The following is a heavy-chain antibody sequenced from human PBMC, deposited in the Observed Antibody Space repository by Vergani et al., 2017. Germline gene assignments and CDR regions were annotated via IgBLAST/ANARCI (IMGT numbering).Heavy chain of an antibody. V-gene: IGHV4-59*04. CDR1: SDSISNYY. D-gene: IGHD6-19*01. CDR2: IYYTGTT. Sequence: QVLLQESGPGLVKPSETLSLTCSVSSDSISNYYWSWIRQPPGKGLEWIGYIYYTGTTYYNEAHKSRLTISVDTSKNQFSLNLTSVTAADTAVYYCTRHGRSGWAGYFQHWGQGTLVTASS. J-gene: IGHJ1*01. CDR3: TRHGRSGWAGYFQH.